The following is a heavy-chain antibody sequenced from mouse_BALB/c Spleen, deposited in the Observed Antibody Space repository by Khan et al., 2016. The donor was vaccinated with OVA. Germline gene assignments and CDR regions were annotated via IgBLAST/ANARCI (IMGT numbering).Heavy chain of an antibody. CDR2: ISYSGNT. CDR3: ARIYGGDFDY. Sequence: EVQLVETGPGLVKPSQSLSLTCTVTGYSITSDYAWNWIRQFSGNKLEWMGFISYSGNTNYNPSFKSRFSITRDTSKNQFFLQLNSVTTEDTATYYCARIYGGDFDYWGQGTTLTVSS. D-gene: IGHD1-1*01. J-gene: IGHJ2*01. CDR1: GYSITSDYA. V-gene: IGHV3-2*02.